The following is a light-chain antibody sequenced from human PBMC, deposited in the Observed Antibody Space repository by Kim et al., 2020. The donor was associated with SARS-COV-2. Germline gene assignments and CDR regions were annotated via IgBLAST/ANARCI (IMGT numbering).Light chain of an antibody. CDR1: QSVSNY. J-gene: IGKJ2*01. Sequence: EIVLTQSPATLSLSLGERATLSCRASQSVSNYLAWYQQKPGQAPRLLIYDASIRATGIPARFSGSGSGTDFTLTISSLEPEDFAVYYCQQRTNGPPIYTFGQGTKLEI. V-gene: IGKV3-11*01. CDR2: DAS. CDR3: QQRTNGPPIYT.